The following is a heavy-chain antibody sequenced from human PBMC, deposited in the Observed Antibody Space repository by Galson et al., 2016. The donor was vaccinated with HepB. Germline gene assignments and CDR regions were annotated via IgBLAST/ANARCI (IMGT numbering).Heavy chain of an antibody. CDR2: IVVGSGNT. J-gene: IGHJ6*02. D-gene: IGHD3-3*01. V-gene: IGHV1-58*01. CDR1: GFTFTSSA. CDR3: AAENQVLRFLEWLSPYYYYGMDV. Sequence: SVKVSCKASGFTFTSSAAQWVRQARGQRLEWIGWIVVGSGNTKYAQKFQERVTITRDMSTSTAYMELSSLRSEDTAVYYRAAENQVLRFLEWLSPYYYYGMDVWGQGTTVTVSS.